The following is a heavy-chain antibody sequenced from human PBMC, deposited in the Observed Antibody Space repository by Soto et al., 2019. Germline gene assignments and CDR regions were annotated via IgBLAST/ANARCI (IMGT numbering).Heavy chain of an antibody. CDR1: GFTFSNAW. D-gene: IGHD6-19*01. J-gene: IGHJ5*02. CDR3: TTETRIAVAGNWFDP. V-gene: IGHV3-15*01. CDR2: IKSKTDGGTT. Sequence: GESLKISCAASGFTFSNAWMSWVRQAPGKGLEWVGRIKSKTDGGTTDYAAPVKGRFTISRDDSKNTLYLQMNSLKTEDTAVYYCTTETRIAVAGNWFDPWGQGTLVTVSS.